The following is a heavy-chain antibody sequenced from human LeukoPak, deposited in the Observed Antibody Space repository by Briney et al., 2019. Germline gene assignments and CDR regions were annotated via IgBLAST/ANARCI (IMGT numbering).Heavy chain of an antibody. CDR2: IRYDGSNK. V-gene: IGHV3-30*02. J-gene: IGHJ5*02. D-gene: IGHD3-10*01. CDR3: AKLYGSGSQRGPFDP. Sequence: GGSLRLSCAASGFTFSSYGMHWVRQAPGKGLEWVAFIRYDGSNKYYADSVKGRFTISRDNSKNTLYLQMNSLRAEDTAVYYCAKLYGSGSQRGPFDPWGQGTLVTVSS. CDR1: GFTFSSYG.